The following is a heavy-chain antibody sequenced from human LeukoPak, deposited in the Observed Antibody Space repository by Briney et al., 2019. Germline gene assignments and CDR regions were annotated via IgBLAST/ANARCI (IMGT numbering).Heavy chain of an antibody. CDR1: GGSISSYY. CDR3: ARQTYYYGSGRNNWFDP. CDR2: IYTNGST. V-gene: IGHV4-4*07. J-gene: IGHJ5*02. D-gene: IGHD3-10*01. Sequence: SETLSLTCTVSGGSISSYYWSWIRQPAGKGLEWIGRIYTNGSTNYNPALKSRVTMSVDTSKNQFSLKLSSVTAADTGVYYCARQTYYYGSGRNNWFDPWGQGTLVTVSS.